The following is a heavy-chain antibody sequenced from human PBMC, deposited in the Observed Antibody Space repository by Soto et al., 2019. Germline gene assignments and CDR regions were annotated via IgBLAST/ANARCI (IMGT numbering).Heavy chain of an antibody. CDR1: GFTISSYA. CDR2: ISGSGGST. Sequence: GGSLRLSCAASGFTISSYAMSWVRQAPGKGLEWVSGISGSGGSTYYADSVKGRFTISRDNSKNTLYLKMNSLRAEDTAVYYCAKDVEMATIRTHDFQHWGQGTLVTVAS. V-gene: IGHV3-23*01. D-gene: IGHD5-12*01. J-gene: IGHJ1*01. CDR3: AKDVEMATIRTHDFQH.